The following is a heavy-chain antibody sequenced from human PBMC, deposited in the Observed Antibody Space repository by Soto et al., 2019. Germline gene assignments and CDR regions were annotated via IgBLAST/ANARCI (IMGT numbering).Heavy chain of an antibody. J-gene: IGHJ6*03. CDR1: GGSFSGYY. Sequence: PSETLSLTCAVYGGSFSGYYWSWIRQPPGKGLEWIGEINHSGSTNYNPSLKSRVTMSVDTSKNQFSLKLSSVTAADTAVYYCARGRSNYYYYYMDVWGKGTTVTVSS. CDR2: INHSGST. D-gene: IGHD2-2*01. V-gene: IGHV4-34*01. CDR3: ARGRSNYYYYYMDV.